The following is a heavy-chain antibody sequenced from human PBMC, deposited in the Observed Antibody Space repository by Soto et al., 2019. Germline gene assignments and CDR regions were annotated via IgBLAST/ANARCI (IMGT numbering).Heavy chain of an antibody. CDR1: GFTFSSYA. D-gene: IGHD2-21*01. V-gene: IGHV3-30-3*01. CDR2: ISYDGSNK. Sequence: GGSLRLSCAASGFTFSSYAMHWVRQAPGKGLEWVAVISYDGSNKYYADSVKGRFTISRDNSKNTLYLQMNSLRAEDTAVYYCASFSPLAIWGQGTLVTVSS. J-gene: IGHJ4*02. CDR3: ASFSPLAI.